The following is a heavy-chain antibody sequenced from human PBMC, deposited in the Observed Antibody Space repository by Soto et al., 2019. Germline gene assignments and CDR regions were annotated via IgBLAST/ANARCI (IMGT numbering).Heavy chain of an antibody. Sequence: SVKVSCKASGGTFSSYAISWVRQAPGQGLEWMGGIIPIFGTANYAQKFQGRVTITADESTSTAYMELSSLRSEDTAVYYCARLRLYRWELQGVDYWGQGTLVTVSS. CDR3: ARLRLYRWELQGVDY. J-gene: IGHJ4*02. CDR1: GGTFSSYA. D-gene: IGHD1-26*01. V-gene: IGHV1-69*13. CDR2: IIPIFGTA.